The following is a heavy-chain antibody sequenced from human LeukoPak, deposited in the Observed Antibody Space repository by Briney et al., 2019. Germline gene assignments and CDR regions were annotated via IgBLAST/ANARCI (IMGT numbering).Heavy chain of an antibody. CDR2: ISYNGRT. Sequence: SETLSLTCTVSGGSITSFYWSWIRQPPGKGLEWIGYISYNGRTNYNPSLKSRVTISVDTSKNQFSLKLSSVTAADTAVYYCARGGDLFDYWGQGTLVTVSS. CDR3: ARGGDLFDY. J-gene: IGHJ4*02. V-gene: IGHV4-59*01. CDR1: GGSITSFY. D-gene: IGHD2-21*02.